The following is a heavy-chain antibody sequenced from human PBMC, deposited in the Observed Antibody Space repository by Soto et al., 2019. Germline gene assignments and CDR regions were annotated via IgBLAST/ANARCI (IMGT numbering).Heavy chain of an antibody. CDR1: GFTFSSYA. CDR3: AKDAEGMDV. V-gene: IGHV3-30*18. J-gene: IGHJ6*02. Sequence: LRLSCAASGFTFSSYAMHWVRQAPGKGLEWVAVISYDGSNKYYADSVKGRFTISRDNSKNTLYLQMNSLRAEDTAVYYCAKDAEGMDVWGQGTTVTVSS. CDR2: ISYDGSNK.